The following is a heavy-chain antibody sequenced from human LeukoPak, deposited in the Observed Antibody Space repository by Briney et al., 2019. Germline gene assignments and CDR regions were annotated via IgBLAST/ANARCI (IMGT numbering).Heavy chain of an antibody. D-gene: IGHD5-24*01. CDR1: GYTFTGYY. V-gene: IGHV1-2*02. CDR3: AREDGSFDY. CDR2: INPISGGT. J-gene: IGHJ4*02. Sequence: ASVKVSCKASGYTFTGYYIHWVRQAPGQGLEWMGWINPISGGTNYAEKFQGRVTTTRDTSIDTAYMEVTRLTSDDTAVYYCAREDGSFDYWGQGTLVIVSS.